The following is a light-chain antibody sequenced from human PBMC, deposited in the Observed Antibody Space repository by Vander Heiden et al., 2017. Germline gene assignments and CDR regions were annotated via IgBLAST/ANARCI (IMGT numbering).Light chain of an antibody. V-gene: IGKV1-9*01. CDR1: QGISNF. CDR3: QQLNSYPLT. J-gene: IGKJ4*02. Sequence: DIHLTQSPSFLSASVGDRVTIPCRASQGISNFLAWYQQKPGKAPKLLIYPASTLQGGVPSRFSGSGSGTEFTLTISSLQPEDFATYYCQQLNSYPLTFGGGTNVEIK. CDR2: PAS.